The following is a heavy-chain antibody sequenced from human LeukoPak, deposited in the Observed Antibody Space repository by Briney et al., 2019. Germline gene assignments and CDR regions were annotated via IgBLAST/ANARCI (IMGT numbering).Heavy chain of an antibody. D-gene: IGHD3-3*01. J-gene: IGHJ4*02. V-gene: IGHV3-74*01. CDR1: AFTFSNYW. CDR3: ARGGYYGSGRYYFDS. Sequence: GGSLRLSCAASAFTFSNYWMHWVRQAPGKGLVWVSRINSDGINTSYADSVKGRFTISRDNAKNTLNLQMNSLRAEDTAVYYCARGGYYGSGRYYFDSWGQGTLVTVSS. CDR2: INSDGINT.